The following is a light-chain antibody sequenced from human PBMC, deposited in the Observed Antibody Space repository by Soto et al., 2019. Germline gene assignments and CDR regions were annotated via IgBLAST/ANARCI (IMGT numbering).Light chain of an antibody. J-gene: IGKJ1*01. Sequence: DIQMTQSPSTLSASVGDRVTITCRASQSIRSWLAWYQQKPGKAPKLLIYDASSLESGVPSRFSGSGSGTEFTLTISSLQTEDFATYYCQQYNIYPWTFGQGTKVDIK. CDR1: QSIRSW. V-gene: IGKV1-5*01. CDR3: QQYNIYPWT. CDR2: DAS.